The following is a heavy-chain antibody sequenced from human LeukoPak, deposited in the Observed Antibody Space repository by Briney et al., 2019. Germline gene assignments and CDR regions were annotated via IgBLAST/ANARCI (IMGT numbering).Heavy chain of an antibody. CDR1: GFTVSSNY. CDR3: TRGIAARPTDY. J-gene: IGHJ4*02. V-gene: IGHV3-73*01. Sequence: GGSLRLSCAASGFTVSSNYMSWVRQASGKGLEWVGRIRSKANSYATAYAASVKGRFTISRDDSKNTAYLQMNSLKTEDTAVYYCTRGIAARPTDYWGQGTLVTVSS. CDR2: IRSKANSYAT. D-gene: IGHD6-6*01.